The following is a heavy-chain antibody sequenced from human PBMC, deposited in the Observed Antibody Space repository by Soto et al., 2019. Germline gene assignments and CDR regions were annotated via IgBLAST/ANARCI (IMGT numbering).Heavy chain of an antibody. CDR3: ARRGRPDPQNGYYYYYMDV. CDR1: GYTFTGYY. CDR2: INPNSGGT. V-gene: IGHV1-2*04. D-gene: IGHD3-16*01. Sequence: ASVKVSCKASGYTFTGYYIHWVRQAPGQGLEWMGWINPNSGGTNYAQKFQGWVTMTRDTSISTAYMELSRLRSDDTAVYYCARRGRPDPQNGYYYYYMDVWGKGTTVTVSS. J-gene: IGHJ6*03.